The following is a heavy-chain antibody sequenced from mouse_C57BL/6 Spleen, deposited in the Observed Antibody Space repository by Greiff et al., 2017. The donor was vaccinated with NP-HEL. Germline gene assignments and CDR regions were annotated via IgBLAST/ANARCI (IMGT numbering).Heavy chain of an antibody. D-gene: IGHD4-1*01. CDR3: AREENWFYAMDY. J-gene: IGHJ4*01. Sequence: QVQLQQSGAELVRPGASVKLSCKASGYTFTDYYINWVKQRPGQGLEWIARIYPGSGNTYYNQKFKDKATLTADKSSSTAYMQLSSLTYEDSAVYYCAREENWFYAMDYWGQGTSVTVSS. CDR1: GYTFTDYY. CDR2: IYPGSGNT. V-gene: IGHV1-76*01.